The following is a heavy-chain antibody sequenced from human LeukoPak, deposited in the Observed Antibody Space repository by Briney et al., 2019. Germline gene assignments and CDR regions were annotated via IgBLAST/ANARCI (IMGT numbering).Heavy chain of an antibody. CDR1: GYTFTSYD. CDR3: ARVGDCSSTSCYQVDDY. CDR2: MNPNSGNT. V-gene: IGHV1-8*01. D-gene: IGHD2-2*03. Sequence: GASVKVPCKASGYTFTSYDINWVRQATGQGLEWMGWMNPNSGNTGYAQKFQGRVIMTRNTSISTAYMELSSLRSEDTAVYYCARVGDCSSTSCYQVDDYWGQGTLVTVSS. J-gene: IGHJ4*02.